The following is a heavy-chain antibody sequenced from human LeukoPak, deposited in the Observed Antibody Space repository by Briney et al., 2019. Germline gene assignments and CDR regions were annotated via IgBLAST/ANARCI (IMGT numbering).Heavy chain of an antibody. D-gene: IGHD3-10*01. Sequence: PGGSLRLSCSASGFTFSSYAMSWVRQAPGKGLEWVSAIRGSGGSTYYADSVKGRVPISRDNSKNTLYMKIASMRAENPAVYYWAAGGGLWFGELDFDYWGQGTLVTVSS. CDR3: AAGGGLWFGELDFDY. J-gene: IGHJ4*02. V-gene: IGHV3-23*01. CDR1: GFTFSSYA. CDR2: IRGSGGST.